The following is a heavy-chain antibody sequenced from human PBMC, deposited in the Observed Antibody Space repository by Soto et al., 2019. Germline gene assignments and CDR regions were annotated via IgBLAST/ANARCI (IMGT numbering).Heavy chain of an antibody. J-gene: IGHJ4*02. CDR2: VYPYNGNT. CDR3: ARDLKGEAVGGY. Sequence: QVQLVQSGAEVRKPGASVKVSCKASGYTFSNYGIFWVRQAPGQGLEWMGWVYPYNGNTHYAQKFQGRVTLTTDTSTSTTYKDQRSLTTDDIAIYYCARDLKGEAVGGYWGQGTLVIVCS. V-gene: IGHV1-18*03. CDR1: GYTFSNYG. D-gene: IGHD3-16*01.